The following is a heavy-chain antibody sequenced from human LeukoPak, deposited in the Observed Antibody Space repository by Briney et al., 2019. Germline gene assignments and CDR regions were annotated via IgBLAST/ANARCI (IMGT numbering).Heavy chain of an antibody. CDR2: IKQDGSEK. Sequence: GGSLRLSCAASGFTFSSYWMSWVRQAPGKGLEWVANIKQDGSEKYYVDSVKGRFTISRDNAKNSLYLQMNSLRAEDTAVYYCAGRPKQWLTLNRYYFDYWGQGTLVTVSS. D-gene: IGHD6-19*01. J-gene: IGHJ4*02. CDR1: GFTFSSYW. CDR3: AGRPKQWLTLNRYYFDY. V-gene: IGHV3-7*01.